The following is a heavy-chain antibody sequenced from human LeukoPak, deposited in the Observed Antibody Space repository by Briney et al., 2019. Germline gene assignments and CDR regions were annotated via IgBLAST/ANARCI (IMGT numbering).Heavy chain of an antibody. CDR3: ITDRADLGY. CDR2: IKSQADGRTT. Sequence: GGSLRLSCAASGFTFSSAWMNWVRQAPGKGLEWVGRIKSQADGRTTDYAAPVKGRFTVSRDDSKKTLYLQMNSLKSEDTAVYYCITDRADLGYWGQGTLVTVSS. CDR1: GFTFSSAW. J-gene: IGHJ4*02. V-gene: IGHV3-15*07. D-gene: IGHD3-3*01.